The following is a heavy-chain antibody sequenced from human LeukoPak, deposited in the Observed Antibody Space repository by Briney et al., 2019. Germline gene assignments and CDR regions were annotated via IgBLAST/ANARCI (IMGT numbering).Heavy chain of an antibody. V-gene: IGHV3-74*01. CDR2: INPDGSVT. CDR1: EFYW. D-gene: IGHD1-26*01. J-gene: IGHJ4*02. CDR3: ARVPRGSYSFDY. Sequence: GGSLRLSCAASEFYWMHWVRQAPGKGPVWVSRINPDGSVTSYADSVKGRYTISRDNAMNTLYLQMNSLRAEDTAVYYCARVPRGSYSFDYWGQGTLVTVSS.